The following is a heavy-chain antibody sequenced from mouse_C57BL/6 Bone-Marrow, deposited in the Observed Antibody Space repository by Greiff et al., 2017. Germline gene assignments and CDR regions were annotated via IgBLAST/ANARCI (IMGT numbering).Heavy chain of an antibody. CDR2: ISSGGDYI. Sequence: EVMLVESGAGLVKPGGSLKLSCAASGFTFSSYAMSWVRQTPEQRLEWVAYISSGGDYIYYADTVKGRFTISRDNDRNTLYLQMSSLKSEDTAMYYCTRDDYYDAIDYWGQGTLVTVAA. CDR1: GFTFSSYA. CDR3: TRDDYYDAIDY. J-gene: IGHJ4*01. V-gene: IGHV5-9-1*02.